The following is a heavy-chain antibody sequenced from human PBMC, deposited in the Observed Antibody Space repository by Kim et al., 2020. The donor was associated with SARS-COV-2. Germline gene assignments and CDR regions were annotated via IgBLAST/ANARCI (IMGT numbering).Heavy chain of an antibody. D-gene: IGHD3-10*01. CDR1: GFTVSSNY. Sequence: GGSLRLSCAASGFTVSSNYMSWVRQAPGKGLEWVSVIYNGGTTYYADSVKDRFTISRDNSKNTLHLHMNSMRAEDTAVQYCARVKRSSGSVDWFDPWGQG. J-gene: IGHJ5*02. CDR2: IYNGGTT. V-gene: IGHV3-66*01. CDR3: ARVKRSSGSVDWFDP.